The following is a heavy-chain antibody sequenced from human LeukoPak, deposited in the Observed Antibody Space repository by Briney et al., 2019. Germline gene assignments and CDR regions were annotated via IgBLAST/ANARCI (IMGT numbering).Heavy chain of an antibody. V-gene: IGHV4-59*01. CDR3: ARQYYYGMDV. Sequence: SETLSLTCTVSGGSISSYYWSWIRQPPGKGLEWIGYIYYSGSTNYNPSLKSRVTISVDTSKNQFSLKLSSVTAADTAVSYCARQYYYGMDVWGQGTTVTVSS. CDR1: GGSISSYY. J-gene: IGHJ6*02. CDR2: IYYSGST.